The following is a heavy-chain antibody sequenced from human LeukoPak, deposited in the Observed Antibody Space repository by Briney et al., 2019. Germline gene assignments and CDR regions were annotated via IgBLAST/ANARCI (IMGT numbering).Heavy chain of an antibody. D-gene: IGHD3-3*01. V-gene: IGHV4-38-2*01. CDR1: GYSISSGYY. CDR3: ARHSRSSIFGVVMAVSY. Sequence: SETLSLTCAVSGYSISSGYYWGRSRQPPGKGLEWIGSIYHSGSTYYSPSLKSRVTISVDPSKNRFSLKLSSLTAADTAVYYCARHSRSSIFGVVMAVSYWGQGTLVTVSS. CDR2: IYHSGST. J-gene: IGHJ4*02.